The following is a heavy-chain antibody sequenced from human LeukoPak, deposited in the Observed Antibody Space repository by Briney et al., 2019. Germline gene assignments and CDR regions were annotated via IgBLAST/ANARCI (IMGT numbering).Heavy chain of an antibody. J-gene: IGHJ6*03. CDR2: INHSGST. V-gene: IGHV4-34*01. D-gene: IGHD3-10*01. Sequence: SETLSLTCAVYGGSFSGYYWSWIRQLPGKGLEWIGEINHSGSTNYNPSLKSRVTISVDTSKNQFSLKLSSVTAADTAVYYCARRVTYYYGSGSPMDVWGKGTTVTVSS. CDR1: GGSFSGYY. CDR3: ARRVTYYYGSGSPMDV.